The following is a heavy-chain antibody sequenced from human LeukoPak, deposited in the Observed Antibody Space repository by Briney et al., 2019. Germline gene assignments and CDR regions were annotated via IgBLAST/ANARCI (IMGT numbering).Heavy chain of an antibody. CDR2: ISWNSGSI. CDR3: AKNSGRYLSIGHYFDY. Sequence: GGSLRLSCAASGFTFDDYAMHWVRQAPGKGLEWVSGISWNSGSIGYADSVKGRFTISKDNAKNSLYLQMNSLRAEDTALYYCAKNSGRYLSIGHYFDYWGQGTLVTVSS. CDR1: GFTFDDYA. J-gene: IGHJ4*02. D-gene: IGHD1-26*01. V-gene: IGHV3-9*01.